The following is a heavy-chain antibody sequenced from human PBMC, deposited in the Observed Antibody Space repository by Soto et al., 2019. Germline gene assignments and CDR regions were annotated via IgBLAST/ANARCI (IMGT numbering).Heavy chain of an antibody. CDR3: ARERPAGSRLDP. V-gene: IGHV4-30-4*01. Sequence: PSETLSLTCTVSGGSISSGDYYWSWIRQPPGKGLEWIGYIYYSGSTYYNPSLKSRVTISVDTSKNQFSLKLSSVTAADTAVYYCARERPAGSRLDPGAQGTPVPVSS. J-gene: IGHJ5*02. D-gene: IGHD6-13*01. CDR1: GGSISSGDYY. CDR2: IYYSGST.